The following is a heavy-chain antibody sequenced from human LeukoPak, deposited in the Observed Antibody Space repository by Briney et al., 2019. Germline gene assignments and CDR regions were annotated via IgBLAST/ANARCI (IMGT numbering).Heavy chain of an antibody. CDR1: GYTFTGYY. D-gene: IGHD2-2*01. J-gene: IGHJ5*02. CDR3: ARGSCSISCYELLPANWFDP. Sequence: ASVKVSCKASGYTFTGYYMHWVRQAPGQGLEWMGWINPNSGGTNYAQKFQGRVTMTRDTSISTAYMELSRLRSDDTAVYYCARGSCSISCYELLPANWFDPWGQGTLVTVSS. CDR2: INPNSGGT. V-gene: IGHV1-2*02.